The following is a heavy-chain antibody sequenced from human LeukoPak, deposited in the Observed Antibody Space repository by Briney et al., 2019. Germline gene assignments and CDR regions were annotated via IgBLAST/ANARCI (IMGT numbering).Heavy chain of an antibody. V-gene: IGHV3-74*01. CDR1: GFTFSSYW. CDR2: INSDGSTT. D-gene: IGHD5-24*01. J-gene: IGHJ4*01. CDR3: ARGRNGFFDY. Sequence: GGSLRLSCAASGFTFSSYWMHWVRQAPGKGLVWVSRINSDGSTTSYADSVKGRLTISRDNAKNTVYLQINSLRAEDTAMYYCARGRNGFFDYWGHGTLVTVSS.